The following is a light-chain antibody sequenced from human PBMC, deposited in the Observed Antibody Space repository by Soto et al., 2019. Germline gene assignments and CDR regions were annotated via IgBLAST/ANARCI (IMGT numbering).Light chain of an antibody. CDR2: GAS. Sequence: LVMTQSPATLSVSPGERATLSCRASQSVSSNLAWYHQKPGQAPRLLIYGASTRATGIPARFSGSGSGTDFTLSISSLQSEDFAVYYCQQYNSWPPRTFGQGTKLEIK. J-gene: IGKJ2*01. V-gene: IGKV3-15*01. CDR3: QQYNSWPPRT. CDR1: QSVSSN.